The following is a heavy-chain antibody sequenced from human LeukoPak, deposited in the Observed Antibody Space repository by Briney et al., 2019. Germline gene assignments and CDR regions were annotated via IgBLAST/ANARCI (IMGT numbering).Heavy chain of an antibody. V-gene: IGHV3-53*01. Sequence: GGSLRLSCAASGFTVSSNYMSWVRQAPGKGLEWVSVIYSGGSTYYADSVKGRFTISRDNSKNTLYLQMNNLRAEDTAVYYCARDLGSSGSDAFDIWGQGTMVTVSS. J-gene: IGHJ3*02. CDR3: ARDLGSSGSDAFDI. CDR1: GFTVSSNY. D-gene: IGHD3-22*01. CDR2: IYSGGST.